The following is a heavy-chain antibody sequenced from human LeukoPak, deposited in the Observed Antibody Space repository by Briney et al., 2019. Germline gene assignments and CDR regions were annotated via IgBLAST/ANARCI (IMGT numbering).Heavy chain of an antibody. CDR1: GYSISTGYN. CDR3: ARGYYGSGSYYKGNYFDY. D-gene: IGHD3-10*01. J-gene: IGHJ4*02. CDR2: ISRSGST. V-gene: IGHV4-38-2*01. Sequence: PSETLSLTCAVSGYSISTGYNWGWIRQSPGKGLEWIGSISRSGSTYYNPSLKSRVTISLDTSNNEFSLSLSSVTAADTALYFCARGYYGSGSYYKGNYFDYWGQGTLVTVSS.